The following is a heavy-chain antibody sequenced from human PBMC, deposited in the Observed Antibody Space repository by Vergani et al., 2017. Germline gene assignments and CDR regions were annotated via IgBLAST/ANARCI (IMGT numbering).Heavy chain of an antibody. CDR2: IYPGDSDT. CDR3: ARRFKEYYYDSSGYYPFDY. J-gene: IGHJ4*02. V-gene: IGHV5-51*01. Sequence: EVQLVQSGADVKKPGESLKISCKGSGYSFTSYWIGWVRQMPGKGLEWMGIIYPGDSDTRYSPSFQGQVTISADKSISTAYLQWSSLKASDTAMYYCARRFKEYYYDSSGYYPFDYWGQGTLVTVSS. CDR1: GYSFTSYW. D-gene: IGHD3-22*01.